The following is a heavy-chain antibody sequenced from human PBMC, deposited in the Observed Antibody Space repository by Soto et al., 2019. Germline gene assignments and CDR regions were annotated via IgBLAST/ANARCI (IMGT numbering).Heavy chain of an antibody. J-gene: IGHJ4*02. D-gene: IGHD4-4*01. V-gene: IGHV3-30-3*01. CDR1: GFTFSSYA. CDR2: ISYDGSNK. CDR3: AEHTVEDDY. Sequence: QVQLVESGGGVVQPGRPLRLSCAASGFTFSSYAMHWVRQAPGKGLEWVAVISYDGSNKYYADSVKGRFTISRDNSKNTLYLQMNSLRAEDTAVYYCAEHTVEDDYWGQGTLVTVSS.